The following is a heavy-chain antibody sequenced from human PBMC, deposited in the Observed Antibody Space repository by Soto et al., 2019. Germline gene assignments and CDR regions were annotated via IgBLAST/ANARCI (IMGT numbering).Heavy chain of an antibody. CDR2: IYYSGST. V-gene: IGHV4-31*03. CDR3: VRALRHTAMVYPWFDP. D-gene: IGHD5-18*01. J-gene: IGHJ5*02. CDR1: GGSISSGGYY. Sequence: SETLCLTCTVSGGSISSGGYYWSWIRQHPGKGLEWIGYIYYSGSTYYNPSLKSRVTISVDTSKNQFSLGLTSVTAADTAVYYCVRALRHTAMVYPWFDPWGQGTLVTVSS.